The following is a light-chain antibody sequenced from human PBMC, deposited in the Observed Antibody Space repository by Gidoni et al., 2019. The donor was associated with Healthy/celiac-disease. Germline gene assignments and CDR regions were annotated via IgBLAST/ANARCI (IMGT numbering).Light chain of an antibody. CDR3: QQYNNWPQWT. J-gene: IGKJ1*01. CDR2: GAS. CDR1: QSVSSN. Sequence: EIVMTQSPATLSVSPGERATLSCRASQSVSSNLAWYQQKPGQAPRLLIYGASTRATGITARLSGSGSGTEFTITSSSLQYEDFEVYYCQQYNNWPQWTFGQGTKVEIK. V-gene: IGKV3-15*01.